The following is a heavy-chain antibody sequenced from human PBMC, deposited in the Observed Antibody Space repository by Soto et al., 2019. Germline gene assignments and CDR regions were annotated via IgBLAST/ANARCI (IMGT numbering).Heavy chain of an antibody. CDR1: GFTFSSYA. Sequence: LSCAASGFTFSSYAMSWVSQARGKGLEWGSAISGSGGSTYYADSVKGRFTISRDNSKNTLYLQMNSLRAEDTAVYYCAKDRGNINDFFCWCYRYSVGFLAFCARRSFDIVSAGM. J-gene: IGHJ6*01. D-gene: IGHD3-16*02. CDR3: AKDRGNINDFFCWCYRYSVGFLAFCARRSFDIVSAGM. V-gene: IGHV3-23*01. CDR2: ISGSGGST.